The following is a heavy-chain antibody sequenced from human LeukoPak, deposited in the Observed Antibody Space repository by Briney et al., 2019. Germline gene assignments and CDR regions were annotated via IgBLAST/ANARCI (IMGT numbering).Heavy chain of an antibody. CDR1: GFTFSSYE. D-gene: IGHD3-22*01. CDR2: IGSSGSAI. Sequence: GGSLRLSCAASGFTFSSYEMIWVRQAPGKGLEWISYIGSSGSAIYYADSVKGRFTISGENAKNSLYLQMNSLRAEDTAVYYCARVYYYDSSGYQDSYFDYWGQGALVTVSS. CDR3: ARVYYYDSSGYQDSYFDY. V-gene: IGHV3-48*03. J-gene: IGHJ4*02.